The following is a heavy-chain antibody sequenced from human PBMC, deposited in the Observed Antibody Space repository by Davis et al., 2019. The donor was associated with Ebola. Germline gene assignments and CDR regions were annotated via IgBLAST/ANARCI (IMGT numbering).Heavy chain of an antibody. CDR2: ITSSSRYI. V-gene: IGHV3-21*01. CDR1: GFMFSNYA. J-gene: IGHJ4*02. D-gene: IGHD3-3*01. CDR3: ARAGRITIFGVANFDY. Sequence: GESLKISCAASGFMFSNYAMNWVRQAPGKGLEWVSSITSSSRYIYYADSVKGRFTISRDNAKNSLYLQMNSLTAEDTAVYYCARAGRITIFGVANFDYWGQGALVTVSS.